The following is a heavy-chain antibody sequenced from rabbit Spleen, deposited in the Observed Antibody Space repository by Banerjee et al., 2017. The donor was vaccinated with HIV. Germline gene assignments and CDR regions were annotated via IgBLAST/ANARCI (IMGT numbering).Heavy chain of an antibody. J-gene: IGHJ4*01. CDR3: ARETSSGWGVVSFYFNL. D-gene: IGHD4-1*01. V-gene: IGHV1S45*01. CDR1: GFDFSRYG. CDR2: IDPIFGVS. Sequence: QLVETGGGLVQPGGSLTLSCKASGFDFSRYGMSWVRQAPGKGLEWIGYIDPIFGVSYYASWAKGRFTISKTSSTTVTLEMTSLTAADTATYFCARETSSGWGVVSFYFNLWGPGTLVTVS.